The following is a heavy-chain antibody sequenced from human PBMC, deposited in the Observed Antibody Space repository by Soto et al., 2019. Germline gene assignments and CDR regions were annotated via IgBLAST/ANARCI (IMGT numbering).Heavy chain of an antibody. D-gene: IGHD3-3*01. Sequence: SETLSLTCAVSGGSISSGGYSWSWTRQPPGKGLEWIGYIYHSGSTYYNPSLKSRITISVDTSKNQFSLKLSSVTAADTAVYYCARRDLDDNNWFDPWGQGTLVTVSS. CDR2: IYHSGST. CDR3: ARRDLDDNNWFDP. V-gene: IGHV4-30-2*05. J-gene: IGHJ5*02. CDR1: GGSISSGGYS.